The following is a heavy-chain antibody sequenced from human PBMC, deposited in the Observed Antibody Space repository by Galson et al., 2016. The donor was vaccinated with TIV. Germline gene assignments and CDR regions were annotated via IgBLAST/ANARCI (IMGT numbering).Heavy chain of an antibody. D-gene: IGHD1-1*01. J-gene: IGHJ3*01. CDR3: STDRLWKDVWDGFGF. V-gene: IGHV3-33*01. CDR2: IRYDHLTT. Sequence: SLRLSCATSGFSFSHYGMHWVRQAPGKGLEWLAVIRYDHLTTYHADSVKDRFFISRDDSRSTLYLDITSLTIDDTALYYFSTDRLWKDVWDGFGFWGQGTMVTVS. CDR1: GFSFSHYG.